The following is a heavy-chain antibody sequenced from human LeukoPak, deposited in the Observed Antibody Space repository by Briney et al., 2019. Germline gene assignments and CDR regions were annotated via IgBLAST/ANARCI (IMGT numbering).Heavy chain of an antibody. J-gene: IGHJ4*02. CDR1: GGSFSGYY. D-gene: IGHD6-19*01. CDR2: MYYSGST. Sequence: SETLSLTCAVYGGSFSGYYWSWIRQPPGKGLGWIGSMYYSGSTYYNPSLKSRVTISVDTSKNQFSLKLSSVTAADTAVYYCARLDSSLDYWGQGTLVTVSS. V-gene: IGHV4-34*01. CDR3: ARLDSSLDY.